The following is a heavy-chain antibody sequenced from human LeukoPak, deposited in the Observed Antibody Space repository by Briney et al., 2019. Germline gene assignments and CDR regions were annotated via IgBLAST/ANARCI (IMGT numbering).Heavy chain of an antibody. J-gene: IGHJ4*02. CDR3: ARIPRSGTPDY. V-gene: IGHV3-33*01. Sequence: PGRSLRLSCAASGFTFSSYGMHWVRQAPGKGLEWVAVIWYDGSNKYYADSVKGRFTISRDNSKNTLYLQMNSLRAEDTAVYYCARIPRSGTPDYWGQGTLVTVSS. CDR2: IWYDGSNK. CDR1: GFTFSSYG. D-gene: IGHD1-7*01.